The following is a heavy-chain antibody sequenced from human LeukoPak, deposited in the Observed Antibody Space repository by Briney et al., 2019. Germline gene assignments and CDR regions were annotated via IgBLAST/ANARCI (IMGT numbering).Heavy chain of an antibody. CDR1: GGSFSGYY. Sequence: KPSETLSLTCAVYGGSFSGYYWSWIRQPPGKGLEWIGEINHSGSTNYNPSLKSRVTISVDTSKNQFSLKLSSATAADTAVYYCARVRNWNYVFDYWGQGTLVTVSS. CDR3: ARVRNWNYVFDY. J-gene: IGHJ4*02. CDR2: INHSGST. D-gene: IGHD1-7*01. V-gene: IGHV4-34*01.